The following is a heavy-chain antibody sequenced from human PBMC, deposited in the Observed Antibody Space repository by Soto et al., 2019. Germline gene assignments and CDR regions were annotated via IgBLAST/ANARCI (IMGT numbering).Heavy chain of an antibody. D-gene: IGHD3-3*01. CDR2: INGDGSST. CDR3: TRDAYYDFWSGYSAYYYYYMDV. CDR1: GFTFSSYW. Sequence: EVQLVESGGGLVQPGGSLRLSCAASGFTFSSYWMHWVRQAPGKGLVWVSRINGDGSSTTHADSVRGRFTISRDNTKNTLYLQINSLRAEDKAVYYCTRDAYYDFWSGYSAYYYYYMDVWGKGTTVTVSS. J-gene: IGHJ6*03. V-gene: IGHV3-74*01.